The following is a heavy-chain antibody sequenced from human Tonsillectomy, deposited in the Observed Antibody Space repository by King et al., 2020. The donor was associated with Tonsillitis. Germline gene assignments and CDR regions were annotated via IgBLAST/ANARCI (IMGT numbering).Heavy chain of an antibody. CDR3: AKGYFDDYGDTYTMDV. J-gene: IGHJ6*02. V-gene: IGHV3-30*02. Sequence: VQLVESGGGVVQPGGSLKLSCAASGFTFSSYGMHWVRQAPGKGLEWVAFIRYDGNNEYYADSVKGRFAISRDNSKNTLYLQMNSLRAEDTAVYYCAKGYFDDYGDTYTMDVWGQGTTVTVSS. CDR1: GFTFSSYG. CDR2: IRYDGNNE. D-gene: IGHD4-17*01.